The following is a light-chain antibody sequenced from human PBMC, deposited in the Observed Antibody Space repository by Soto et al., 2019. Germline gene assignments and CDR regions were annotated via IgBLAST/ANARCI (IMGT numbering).Light chain of an antibody. V-gene: IGLV2-14*01. CDR3: SSYTDSSNYV. CDR1: SSDRAIYNY. Sequence: QSALTQPASVSGSPRQSVTISCTGTSSDRAIYNYVSWYQQQPGKAPKLMIYQVTNRPSGVSNRFSGSRSGNTASLTISGLQAEDEADYYCSSYTDSSNYVFGTGTKVTVL. J-gene: IGLJ1*01. CDR2: QVT.